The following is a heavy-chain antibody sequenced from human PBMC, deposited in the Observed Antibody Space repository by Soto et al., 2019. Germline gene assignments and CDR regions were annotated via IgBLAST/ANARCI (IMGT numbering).Heavy chain of an antibody. J-gene: IGHJ4*02. CDR2: INAGNGNT. CDR3: ARDGLPLAY. Sequence: QVQLVQSGAEEKKPGASVKVSCKASGYTFTSYAMNWVRQAPGQRLEWMGWINAGNGNTKYSQKFQGRVTITRDTPASTAYMELSSLRSEDTAVYYCARDGLPLAYWGQGTLVTVSS. D-gene: IGHD2-21*02. CDR1: GYTFTSYA. V-gene: IGHV1-3*05.